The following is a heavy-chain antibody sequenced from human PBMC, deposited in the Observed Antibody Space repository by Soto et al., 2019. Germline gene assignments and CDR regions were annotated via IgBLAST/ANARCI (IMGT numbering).Heavy chain of an antibody. CDR3: ARPTVVWGSYLSFGAFDI. CDR1: GSSFTSYW. Sequence: GESLNISCKGSGSSFTSYWIGWVRQMPGKGLEWMGIIYPGDSDTRYSPSFQGQVTISADKSISTAYLQWSSLKASDTAMYYCARPTVVWGSYLSFGAFDIWGQGTMVTVSS. V-gene: IGHV5-51*01. D-gene: IGHD3-16*02. J-gene: IGHJ3*02. CDR2: IYPGDSDT.